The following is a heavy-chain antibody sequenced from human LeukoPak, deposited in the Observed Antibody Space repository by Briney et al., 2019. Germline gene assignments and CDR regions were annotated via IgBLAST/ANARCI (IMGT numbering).Heavy chain of an antibody. V-gene: IGHV3-48*03. CDR2: ISSSGSTI. Sequence: GGSLRLSCAASGFTFSAYELNWVRQAPGKGLEWVSYISSSGSTIYYADSVKGRFTISRDNAKNSLYLQMNSLRAEDTAVYYCAELGITMIGGVWGKGTTVTISS. D-gene: IGHD3-10*02. J-gene: IGHJ6*04. CDR3: AELGITMIGGV. CDR1: GFTFSAYE.